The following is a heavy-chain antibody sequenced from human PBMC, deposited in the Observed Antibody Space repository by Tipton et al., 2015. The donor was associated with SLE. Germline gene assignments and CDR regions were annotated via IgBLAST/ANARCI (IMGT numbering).Heavy chain of an antibody. CDR3: ARRYKEYSSSYYFDY. J-gene: IGHJ4*02. CDR1: GGSISSSSYY. Sequence: TLSLTCTVSGGSISSSSYYWGWIRQPPGKGLEWIGSIYYSGSTYYNPSLKSRVTISVDTSKNQFSLKLSSVTAADTAVYYCARRYKEYSSSYYFDYWGQGTLVTVSS. V-gene: IGHV4-39*01. CDR2: IYYSGST. D-gene: IGHD6-6*01.